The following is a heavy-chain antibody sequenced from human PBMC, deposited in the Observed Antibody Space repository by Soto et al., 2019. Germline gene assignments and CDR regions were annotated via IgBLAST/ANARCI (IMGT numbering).Heavy chain of an antibody. CDR3: AREKVGTTFFDN. V-gene: IGHV4-38-2*02. J-gene: IGHJ4*02. D-gene: IGHD1-1*01. Sequence: PSETLSLTCNVSGFAISRGYYWSWFRQPPGKGLEWIGSIYPSVSSYHNPSLESRLTLSIDTSKNQFTLKLASVTAADTALYYCAREKVGTTFFDNWGQGTQATVSS. CDR1: GFAISRGYY. CDR2: IYPSVSS.